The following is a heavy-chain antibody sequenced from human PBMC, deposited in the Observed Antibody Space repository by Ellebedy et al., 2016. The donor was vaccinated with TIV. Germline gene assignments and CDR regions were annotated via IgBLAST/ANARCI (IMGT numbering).Heavy chain of an antibody. Sequence: MPSETLSLTCTVSGDSISSSSYYWGWIRQLPGKGLEWIGSIYYSGSTYYNPSLKSRVTISVDTSKNQFSLKLSSVTAADTAVYYCARVNYYDNSGYYYFSSWFDPWGQGTLVTVSS. CDR1: GDSISSSSYY. D-gene: IGHD3-22*01. CDR2: IYYSGST. V-gene: IGHV4-39*01. CDR3: ARVNYYDNSGYYYFSSWFDP. J-gene: IGHJ5*02.